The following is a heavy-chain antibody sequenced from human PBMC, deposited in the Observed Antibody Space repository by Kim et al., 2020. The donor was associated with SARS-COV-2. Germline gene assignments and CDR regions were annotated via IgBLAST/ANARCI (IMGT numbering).Heavy chain of an antibody. Sequence: RFTISRDNAKNSLYLQMNSLRAEDTAVYYCARQGWLKGVGAAAVDDAFDIWGQGTMVTVSS. CDR3: ARQGWLKGVGAAAVDDAFDI. J-gene: IGHJ3*02. D-gene: IGHD6-13*01. V-gene: IGHV3-48*03.